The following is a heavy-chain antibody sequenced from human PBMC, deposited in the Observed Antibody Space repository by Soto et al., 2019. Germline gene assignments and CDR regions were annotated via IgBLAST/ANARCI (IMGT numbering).Heavy chain of an antibody. CDR3: ARRTDCSSTTCYFGWFDP. CDR2: IYYSGST. CDR1: GGSISTSSNYY. J-gene: IGHJ5*02. D-gene: IGHD2-2*01. V-gene: IGHV4-39*01. Sequence: TSETLSLTCTVSGGSISTSSNYYWGWIRQPPGKGLEWIGSIYYSGSTYYNPSLKSRVTISVDTSKNQFSLKLNSVTAADTAVYYCARRTDCSSTTCYFGWFDPWGQGTLVTVSS.